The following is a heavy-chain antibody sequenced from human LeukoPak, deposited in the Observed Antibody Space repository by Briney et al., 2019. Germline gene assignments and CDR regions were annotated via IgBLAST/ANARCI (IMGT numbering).Heavy chain of an antibody. CDR3: AGDGPQDIVVVPAATGKNGRNYYYYYGMDV. J-gene: IGHJ6*02. Sequence: ASVKASCKASGYTFTSYAMHWVRQAPGQRLEWMGWINAGNGNTKYSQKFQGRVTITRDTSASTAYMELSSLRSEDTAVYYCAGDGPQDIVVVPAATGKNGRNYYYYYGMDVWGQGTTVTVSS. V-gene: IGHV1-3*01. CDR1: GYTFTSYA. D-gene: IGHD2-2*01. CDR2: INAGNGNT.